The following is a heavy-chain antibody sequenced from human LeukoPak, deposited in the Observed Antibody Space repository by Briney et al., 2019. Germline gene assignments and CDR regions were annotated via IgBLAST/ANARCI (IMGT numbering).Heavy chain of an antibody. CDR2: ISPYNGNS. J-gene: IGHJ6*03. CDR3: ARGFPMGAITAYYNYMDV. D-gene: IGHD1-26*01. V-gene: IGHV1-18*01. CDR1: GYRFTNYG. Sequence: ASVKVSCKASGYRFTNYGISWVRQAPGQGLEWMGWISPYNGNSNYARNLQDRVTMTTDTSTSTTYMELRSLRSDDTAVYYCARGFPMGAITAYYNYMDVWGKGTTVTVSS.